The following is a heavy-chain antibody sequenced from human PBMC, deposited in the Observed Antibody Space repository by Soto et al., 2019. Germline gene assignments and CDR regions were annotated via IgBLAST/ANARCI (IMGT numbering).Heavy chain of an antibody. CDR2: IYYSGST. V-gene: IGHV4-59*08. J-gene: IGHJ4*02. Sequence: PSETLSLTCTVSGGSISSYYWSWIRQPPGKGLEWIGYIYYSGSTNYNPSLKSRVTISVDTSKNQFSLKLTSVTAADTAVYYCARHKETRNNLSKYRNPFAAATSATGLYYFDYWGQGNLVTVSS. CDR3: ARHKETRNNLSKYRNPFAAATSATGLYYFDY. CDR1: GGSISSYY. D-gene: IGHD2-15*01.